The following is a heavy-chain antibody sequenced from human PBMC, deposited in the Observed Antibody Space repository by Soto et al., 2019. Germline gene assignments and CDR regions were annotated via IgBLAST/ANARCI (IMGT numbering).Heavy chain of an antibody. CDR3: ARLDWSTSTIGV. V-gene: IGHV4-61*08. D-gene: IGHD3-9*01. Sequence: QVQLQESGPGLLKPSETLSLTCTVSGDSVSSGASHWTWIRQSPGKGLEWIGYIYHNATADCNPPLKSRVSISVDTSKNQFSLKLTSATTADTAVYYCARLDWSTSTIGVWGQGTTVTVSS. CDR2: IYHNATA. CDR1: GDSVSSGASH. J-gene: IGHJ6*02.